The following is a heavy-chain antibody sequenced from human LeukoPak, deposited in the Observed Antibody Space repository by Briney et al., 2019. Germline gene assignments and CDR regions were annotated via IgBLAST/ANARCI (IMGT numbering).Heavy chain of an antibody. J-gene: IGHJ5*02. Sequence: ASVKVSCKASGYTFTSYYMHWVRQAPGQGLEWMGIINPSGGSTSYAQKFQGRVAMTRDTSTSTVYMELSRLRSDDTAVYYCARDPTGPSAWFDPWGQGTLVTVSS. CDR1: GYTFTSYY. CDR2: INPSGGST. V-gene: IGHV1-46*01. CDR3: ARDPTGPSAWFDP.